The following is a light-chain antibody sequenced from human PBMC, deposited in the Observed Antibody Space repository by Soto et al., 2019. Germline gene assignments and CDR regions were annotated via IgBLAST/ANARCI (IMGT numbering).Light chain of an antibody. V-gene: IGLV1-44*01. CDR2: SNN. CDR3: AAWDDSLNGVV. Sequence: QSVLTQPPSPSGTPGQRVTISCSGSNSNIGSNTVNWYQQLPGTAPKLLIYSNNQRPSGVPDRFSGSKSGTSASLAISGLQSEDEADYYCAAWDDSLNGVVFGGGTKVTVL. CDR1: NSNIGSNT. J-gene: IGLJ2*01.